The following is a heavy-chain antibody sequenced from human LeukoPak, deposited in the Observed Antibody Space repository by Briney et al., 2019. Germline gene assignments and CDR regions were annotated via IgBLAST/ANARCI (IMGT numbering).Heavy chain of an antibody. CDR1: GGSISSYY. Sequence: SETLSLTCSVAGGSISSYYWSWIRQPPGEGLECIGYIYYSGSTNYNPSLKSRVTISVDTSKNQFSLKLSSVTAADTAVYYCARFRTSPYYYMDVWGKRTTVTVSS. J-gene: IGHJ6*03. V-gene: IGHV4-59*01. CDR2: IYYSGST. CDR3: ARFRTSPYYYMDV. D-gene: IGHD2-2*01.